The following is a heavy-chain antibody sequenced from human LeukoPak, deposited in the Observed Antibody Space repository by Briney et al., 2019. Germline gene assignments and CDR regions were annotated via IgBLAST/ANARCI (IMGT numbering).Heavy chain of an antibody. CDR3: ARANSSGWHFDY. J-gene: IGHJ4*02. CDR2: IGTAGDT. CDR1: GFTFSSYD. V-gene: IGHV3-13*01. Sequence: GGSLRLSCAASGFTFSSYDMHWVRHATGKGLEWVSAIGTAGDTYYPGSVKGRFTISRENAKNSLYLQMSSLRAGDTAVYYCARANSSGWHFDYWGQGTLVTVSS. D-gene: IGHD6-19*01.